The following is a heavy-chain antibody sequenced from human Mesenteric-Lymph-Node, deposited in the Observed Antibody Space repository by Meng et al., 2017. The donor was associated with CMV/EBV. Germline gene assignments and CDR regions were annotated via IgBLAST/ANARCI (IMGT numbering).Heavy chain of an antibody. J-gene: IGHJ4*02. D-gene: IGHD4-17*01. V-gene: IGHV3-30*02. Sequence: GGSLRLSCAASGFTFSSYGMLWVRQAPGKGLEWVAFIRYDGSNKYYTDTVQDRFTISRDNSKNPLYLQMNSLRAEDTAVYCCAKFPDYGDTLDYWGQGTLVTVSS. CDR2: IRYDGSNK. CDR1: GFTFSSYG. CDR3: AKFPDYGDTLDY.